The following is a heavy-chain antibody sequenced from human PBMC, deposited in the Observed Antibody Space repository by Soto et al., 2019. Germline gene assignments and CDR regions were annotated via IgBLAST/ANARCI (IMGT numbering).Heavy chain of an antibody. J-gene: IGHJ4*02. CDR1: GDSVSSNSAA. Sequence: SQTLSLTCAISGDSVSSNSAAWNWIRQSPSRGLEWLGRTYYRSKWYNDYAVSVKSRITINPDTSKNQFSLQLNSVTPEDTAVYYCASSRDSGYEDYYYFDYWGQGTLVTVSS. CDR2: TYYRSKWYN. D-gene: IGHD5-12*01. V-gene: IGHV6-1*01. CDR3: ASSRDSGYEDYYYFDY.